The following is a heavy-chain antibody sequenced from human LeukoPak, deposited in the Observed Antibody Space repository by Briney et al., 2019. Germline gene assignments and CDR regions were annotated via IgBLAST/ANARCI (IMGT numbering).Heavy chain of an antibody. D-gene: IGHD3-10*01. V-gene: IGHV1-69*04. CDR3: AREKFGDSSIDY. J-gene: IGHJ4*02. Sequence: GASVKVSCKASGGTFSSYAINWVRQAPGQGLEWMGRIIPILGIANYAQKFQGRVTITADKSTSTAYMELSSLRSEDTAVYYCAREKFGDSSIDYWGQGTLVTVSS. CDR1: GGTFSSYA. CDR2: IIPILGIA.